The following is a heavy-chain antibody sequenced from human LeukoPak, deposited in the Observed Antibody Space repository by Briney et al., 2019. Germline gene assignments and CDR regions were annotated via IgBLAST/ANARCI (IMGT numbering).Heavy chain of an antibody. J-gene: IGHJ4*02. CDR3: ARLGPRYSYGDY. CDR2: IYYSGST. CDR1: GGSISSSSYY. Sequence: SETLSLTCTVSGGSISSSSYYWGWIRPPPGKGLEWIGSIYYSGSTYYNPSLKSRVTISVDTSKNQFSLKLSSVTAADTAVYYCARLGPRYSYGDYWGQGTLVTVSS. D-gene: IGHD5-18*01. V-gene: IGHV4-39*01.